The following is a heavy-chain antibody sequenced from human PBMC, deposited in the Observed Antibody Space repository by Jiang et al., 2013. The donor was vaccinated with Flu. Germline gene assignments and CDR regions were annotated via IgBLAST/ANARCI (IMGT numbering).Heavy chain of an antibody. CDR3: ATSNYDSSGYYPPDLYYFDY. V-gene: IGHV3-23*01. D-gene: IGHD3-22*01. J-gene: IGHJ4*02. CDR2: ISGSGGST. Sequence: GLEWVSAISGSGGSTYYADSVKGRFTISRDNSKNTLYLQMNSLRAEDTAVYYCATSNYDSSGYYPPDLYYFDYWGQGTLVTVSS.